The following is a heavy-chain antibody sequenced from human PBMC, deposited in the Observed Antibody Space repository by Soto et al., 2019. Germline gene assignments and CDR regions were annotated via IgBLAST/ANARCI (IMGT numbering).Heavy chain of an antibody. J-gene: IGHJ6*02. CDR2: IYSCGST. D-gene: IGHD2-15*01. CDR3: ARGTGGEYCSGGSDYGMDV. V-gene: IGHV3-66*03. Sequence: LRLSCAASGFTVSSNYMSWVRQAPGKGLEWVSVIYSCGSTYYADSVKGRFTISRDNSKNTLYLQMNSLRAEDTAVYYCARGTGGEYCSGGSDYGMDVWGQGTTVTVSS. CDR1: GFTVSSNY.